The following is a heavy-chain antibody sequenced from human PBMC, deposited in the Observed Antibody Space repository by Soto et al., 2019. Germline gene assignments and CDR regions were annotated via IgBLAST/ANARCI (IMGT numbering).Heavy chain of an antibody. CDR2: ISAYNGNT. V-gene: IGHV1-18*01. D-gene: IGHD2-2*01. CDR1: GYTFTSYG. CDR3: ARGGYCSSTSCYALDYYYYGMDG. J-gene: IGHJ6*02. Sequence: AASVKVSCKASGYTFTSYGISWVRQAPGQGLEWMGWISAYNGNTNYAQKLQGRVTMTTDTSTSTAYMELRSLRSDDTAVYYCARGGYCSSTSCYALDYYYYGMDGRGQGTTVTVSS.